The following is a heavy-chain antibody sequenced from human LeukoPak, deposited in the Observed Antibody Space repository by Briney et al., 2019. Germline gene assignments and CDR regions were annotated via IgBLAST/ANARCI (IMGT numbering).Heavy chain of an antibody. V-gene: IGHV4-31*03. D-gene: IGHD3-9*01. CDR3: ARGDYDILTGYYPFDY. Sequence: NPSETLSLTCTVSGGSISSGGYYWSWIRQHPGKGLEWIGYIYYSGSTYYNPSLKSRVTISVDTSKNQFSLKLSSVTAADTAVYYCARGDYDILTGYYPFDYRGQGTLVTVSS. CDR1: GGSISSGGYY. CDR2: IYYSGST. J-gene: IGHJ4*02.